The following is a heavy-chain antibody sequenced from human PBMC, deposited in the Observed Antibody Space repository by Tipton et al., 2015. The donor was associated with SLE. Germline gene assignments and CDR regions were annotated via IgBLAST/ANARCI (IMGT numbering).Heavy chain of an antibody. V-gene: IGHV4-34*01. CDR1: GGSLSGFY. J-gene: IGHJ3*01. D-gene: IGHD3-22*01. CDR2: ITQSGNT. CDR3: ARVNYYDISGYQGTFDV. Sequence: LRLSCDVNGGSLSGFYWNWIRQPPGKGLEWIGEITQSGNTKYNPSLKSRVTMSVDTSKNQFSLKLSSVTAADTAVYYCARVNYYDISGYQGTFDVWGQGTLVTVSS.